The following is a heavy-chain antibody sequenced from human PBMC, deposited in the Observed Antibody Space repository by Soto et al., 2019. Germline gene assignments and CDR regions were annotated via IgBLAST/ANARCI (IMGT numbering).Heavy chain of an antibody. CDR3: AKDEFGVLRRASVDY. J-gene: IGHJ4*02. Sequence: GGSLRLSCAASGFTFDDYAMHWVRQAPGKGLEWVSGISWNSGSIGYADSVKGRFTISRDNAKNSLYLQMNSLRAEDTALYYCAKDEFGVLRRASVDYWGQGTLVTVSS. D-gene: IGHD3-3*01. CDR1: GFTFDDYA. CDR2: ISWNSGSI. V-gene: IGHV3-9*01.